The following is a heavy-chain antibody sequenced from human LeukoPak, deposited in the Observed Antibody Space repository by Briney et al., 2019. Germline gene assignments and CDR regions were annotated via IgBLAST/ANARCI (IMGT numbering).Heavy chain of an antibody. CDR2: IRSKANSYAT. CDR1: GFTFSGSA. CDR3: TSITMVRGVIAFDI. Sequence: PGGSLRLSCAASGFTFSGSAMHWVRQASGKGLEWVGRIRSKANSYATAYAASVKGRFTISRDDSKNTAYLQMNSLKTEDTAVYYCTSITMVRGVIAFDIWGQGTMSPSLQ. J-gene: IGHJ3*02. D-gene: IGHD3-10*01. V-gene: IGHV3-73*01.